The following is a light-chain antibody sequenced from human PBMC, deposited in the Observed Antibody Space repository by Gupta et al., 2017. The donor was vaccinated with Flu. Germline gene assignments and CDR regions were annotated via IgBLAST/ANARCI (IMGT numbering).Light chain of an antibody. V-gene: IGLV2-8*01. Sequence: SATISGTGTSSDVGNNNYVSCYQHHQGKAPNLMIYEVSKRPSGVPDRFSGSKSGNTASLTVSGLPAEDEADDYCGSYAGSNTYVFGTGTKVTVL. J-gene: IGLJ1*01. CDR2: EVS. CDR3: GSYAGSNTYV. CDR1: SSDVGNNNY.